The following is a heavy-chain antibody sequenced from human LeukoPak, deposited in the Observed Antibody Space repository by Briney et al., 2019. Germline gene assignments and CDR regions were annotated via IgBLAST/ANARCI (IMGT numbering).Heavy chain of an antibody. Sequence: PSETLSLTCTVSGGSISSYYWSWIRQPPGKGLEWIGYIYYSGSTNYNPSLKSRVTIPVDTSKNQFSLKLSSVTAADTAVYYCARDGEMATIENYFDYWGQGTLVTVSS. D-gene: IGHD5-24*01. V-gene: IGHV4-59*01. CDR2: IYYSGST. CDR3: ARDGEMATIENYFDY. J-gene: IGHJ4*02. CDR1: GGSISSYY.